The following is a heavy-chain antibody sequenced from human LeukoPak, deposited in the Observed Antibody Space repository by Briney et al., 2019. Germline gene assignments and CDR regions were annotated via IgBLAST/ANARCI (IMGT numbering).Heavy chain of an antibody. CDR2: IYYSGST. Sequence: PSETLSLTCTVSGGSISSYYWSWIRQPPGKGLEWIGYIYYSGSTNYNPSLKSRVTMSIDTSKNQFSLKLSSVTAADTAVYYCARLAQPGIAAAGPLFDPWGQGTLVTVSS. V-gene: IGHV4-59*08. CDR3: ARLAQPGIAAAGPLFDP. CDR1: GGSISSYY. D-gene: IGHD6-13*01. J-gene: IGHJ5*02.